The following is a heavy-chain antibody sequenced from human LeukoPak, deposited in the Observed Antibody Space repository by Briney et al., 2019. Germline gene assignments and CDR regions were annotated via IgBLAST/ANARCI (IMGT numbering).Heavy chain of an antibody. Sequence: SETLSLTCAVSGGSISSSYWWTWVRQPPGKGLEWIGEIYHSGSTYYNPSLKSRVTISVDTSKNQFSLKLSSVTAADTAVYYCARDRGEVTPAAFDIWGQGTMVTVSS. J-gene: IGHJ3*02. V-gene: IGHV4-4*02. CDR2: IYHSGST. CDR1: GGSISSSYW. D-gene: IGHD4-23*01. CDR3: ARDRGEVTPAAFDI.